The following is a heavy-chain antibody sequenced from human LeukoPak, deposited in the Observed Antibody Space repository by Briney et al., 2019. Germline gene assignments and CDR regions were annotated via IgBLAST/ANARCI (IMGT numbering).Heavy chain of an antibody. Sequence: SVKVSCKASVCTFSSYAISWVRQAPGQGLEWMGGIIPIFGTANYAQKFQGRVTITADKSTSTAYMELSSLRSEDTAVYYCAIQGVGGDPHWGQGTLVTVSS. CDR2: IIPIFGTA. V-gene: IGHV1-69*06. CDR3: AIQGVGGDPH. CDR1: VCTFSSYA. J-gene: IGHJ4*02. D-gene: IGHD4-17*01.